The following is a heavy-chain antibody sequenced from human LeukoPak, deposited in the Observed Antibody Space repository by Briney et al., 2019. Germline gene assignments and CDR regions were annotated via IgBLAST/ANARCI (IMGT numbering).Heavy chain of an antibody. V-gene: IGHV3-30-3*01. D-gene: IGHD5-12*01. J-gene: IGHJ4*02. CDR3: ARVDPGWLHLDY. Sequence: GRSLRLSCAASGFTFSSYAMHWVRQAPGKGLEWVAVISYDGSNKYYADSVKGRFTISRDNSKNTLYLQMNSLRAEDTAVYYCARVDPGWLHLDYWGQGTLVTVSS. CDR1: GFTFSSYA. CDR2: ISYDGSNK.